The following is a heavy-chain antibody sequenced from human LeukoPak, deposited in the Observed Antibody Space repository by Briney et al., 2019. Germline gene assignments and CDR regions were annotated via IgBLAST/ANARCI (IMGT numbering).Heavy chain of an antibody. CDR1: GFTFRSYA. Sequence: PGGSLRLSCAASGFTFRSYAVHWVRQAPGKGLEWVAVISDDGNNKYYADSVKGRFTISRDNSKNTLYLQMNSLRAEDTAVYYCARAGSYESYYCYMDVWGKGTTVTVSS. CDR2: ISDDGNNK. V-gene: IGHV3-30*04. J-gene: IGHJ6*03. D-gene: IGHD2-15*01. CDR3: ARAGSYESYYCYMDV.